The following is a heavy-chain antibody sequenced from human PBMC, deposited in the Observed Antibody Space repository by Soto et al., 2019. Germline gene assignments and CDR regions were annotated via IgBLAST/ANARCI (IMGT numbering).Heavy chain of an antibody. J-gene: IGHJ6*02. D-gene: IGHD3-9*01. CDR1: GGSISSSNW. Sequence: SETLSLTCTVSGGSISSSNWWSWVRQPPGKGLEWIGEIYHSGSTNYNPSLKSRVTISVDKSKNQFSLKLSSVTAADTAVYYFAREEYYDILTGYSRLYYYGMDVWGQGTTVT. V-gene: IGHV4-4*02. CDR2: IYHSGST. CDR3: AREEYYDILTGYSRLYYYGMDV.